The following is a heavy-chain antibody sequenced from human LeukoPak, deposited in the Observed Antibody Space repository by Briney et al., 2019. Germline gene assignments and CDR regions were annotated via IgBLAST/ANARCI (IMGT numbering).Heavy chain of an antibody. J-gene: IGHJ4*02. CDR3: ARLRHSLWFGVSGGYFDY. D-gene: IGHD3-10*01. V-gene: IGHV4-39*01. Sequence: PSETLSLTCTVSGGSISSSSYYWGWIRQPPGKGLEWIGSIYYSGSTYYNPSLKSRVTISVDTSKNQFSLKLSSVTAADTAVYYCARLRHSLWFGVSGGYFDYWGQGTLVTVSS. CDR1: GGSISSSSYY. CDR2: IYYSGST.